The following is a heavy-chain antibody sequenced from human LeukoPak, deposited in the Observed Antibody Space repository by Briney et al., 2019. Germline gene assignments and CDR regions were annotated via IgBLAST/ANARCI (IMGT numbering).Heavy chain of an antibody. J-gene: IGHJ4*02. Sequence: SETLSLTCTVSGGSISSYYWSWIRQPPGKGLEWIGYIYYSVSTNYNPSLKSRVTISVDTSKNQFSLKLSSVTAADTAVYYCARDKSGVFDYWGQGTLVTVSS. CDR2: IYYSVST. CDR1: GGSISSYY. CDR3: ARDKSGVFDY. D-gene: IGHD3-3*01. V-gene: IGHV4-59*01.